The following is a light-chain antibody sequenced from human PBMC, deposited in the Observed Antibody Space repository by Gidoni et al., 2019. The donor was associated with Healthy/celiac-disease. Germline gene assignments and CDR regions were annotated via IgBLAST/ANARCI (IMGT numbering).Light chain of an antibody. CDR3: QQYKSYWT. Sequence: DIQMTQSPSTLSASVGDRVTITCRASQSISSWLAWYQQKPGKAPKLLIYKASSLESGVPSRFSGSGSGKEFTLTISSLQPDDFATYYCQQYKSYWTLGQGTKVEIK. CDR2: KAS. CDR1: QSISSW. J-gene: IGKJ1*01. V-gene: IGKV1-5*03.